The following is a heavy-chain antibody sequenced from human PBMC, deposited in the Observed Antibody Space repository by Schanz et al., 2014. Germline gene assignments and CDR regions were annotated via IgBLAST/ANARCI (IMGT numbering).Heavy chain of an antibody. CDR3: ARPSDSSWYMDV. CDR2: ISSSSSYI. Sequence: EVHLLESGGGLVQPGGSLRLSCAASGFTFSIYGMSWVRQAPGKGLEWVSSISSSSSYISYADSVKGRFTISRDNAKNSLYLQMNSLRAEDTAVYYCARPSDSSWYMDVCGKGTTVTVSS. V-gene: IGHV3-21*01. CDR1: GFTFSIYG. D-gene: IGHD2-21*02. J-gene: IGHJ6*03.